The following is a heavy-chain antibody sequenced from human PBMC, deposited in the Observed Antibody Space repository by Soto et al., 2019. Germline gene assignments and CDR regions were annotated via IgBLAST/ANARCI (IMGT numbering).Heavy chain of an antibody. J-gene: IGHJ3*02. D-gene: IGHD5-12*01. CDR1: GFTFTSSA. V-gene: IGHV1-58*02. Sequence: SVKVSCKASGFTFTSSAMQWVRQARGQRLEWIGWIVVGSGNTNYAQKFQERVTITRDMSTSTAYMELSSLRSEDTAVYYCAAEVPGGEWLRLEGAFDIWGQGTMVTVSS. CDR3: AAEVPGGEWLRLEGAFDI. CDR2: IVVGSGNT.